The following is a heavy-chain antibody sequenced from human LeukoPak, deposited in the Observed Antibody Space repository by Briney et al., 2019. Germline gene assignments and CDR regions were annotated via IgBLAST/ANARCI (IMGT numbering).Heavy chain of an antibody. CDR1: GGTFSSYA. CDR2: IIPIFGTA. J-gene: IGHJ6*02. V-gene: IGHV1-69*13. Sequence: SVKVSCKASGGTFSSYAISWVRQAPGQGLEWMGGIIPIFGTANYAQKFQGRVTITADESTSTAYMELSSLRSEDTAVYYCARDRLGYCSSTSCYTGGYYYYGMDVWGQGTTVTVSS. CDR3: ARDRLGYCSSTSCYTGGYYYYGMDV. D-gene: IGHD2-2*02.